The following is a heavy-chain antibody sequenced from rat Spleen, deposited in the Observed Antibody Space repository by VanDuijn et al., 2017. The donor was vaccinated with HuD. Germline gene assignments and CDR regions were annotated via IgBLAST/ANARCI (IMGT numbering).Heavy chain of an antibody. Sequence: EVQLVESGGGLVQPGRSLKLSCVASGFTFNNYWMTWIRQAPGKGLEWVASITNTGGSIHYPASVRGRFTISREPAQNTLYLQMNSLRSEDTATYYCTGYGGYSDGYWGQGVMVTVSS. CDR2: ITNTGGSI. CDR3: TGYGGYSDGY. V-gene: IGHV5-31*01. J-gene: IGHJ2*01. CDR1: GFTFNNYW. D-gene: IGHD1-11*01.